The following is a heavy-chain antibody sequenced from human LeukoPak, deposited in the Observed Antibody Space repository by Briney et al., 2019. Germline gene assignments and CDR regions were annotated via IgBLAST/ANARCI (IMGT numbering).Heavy chain of an antibody. CDR2: IYYSGST. Sequence: SETLSLTCTVSGGSISSYYWSWIRQPPGKGLEWIGYIYYSGSTNYNPSLKSRVTISVDTSKNQFSLKLSSVTAADTAVYYCARLPSGYDPYYYYGMDVWGQGTTVIVSS. D-gene: IGHD5-12*01. CDR3: ARLPSGYDPYYYYGMDV. CDR1: GGSISSYY. V-gene: IGHV4-59*08. J-gene: IGHJ6*02.